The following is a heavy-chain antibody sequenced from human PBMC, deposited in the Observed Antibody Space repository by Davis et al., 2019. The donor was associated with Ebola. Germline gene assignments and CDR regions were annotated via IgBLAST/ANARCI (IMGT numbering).Heavy chain of an antibody. V-gene: IGHV3-33*01. Sequence: GESLKISCAASGFTFSSYGMHWVRQAPGKGLEWVAVIWYDGSNKYYADSVKGRFTISRDNSKNTLYLQMNSLRAEDTAVYYCARDFSPQWLVLVSNSDTWFDPWGQGTLVTVSS. CDR2: IWYDGSNK. J-gene: IGHJ5*02. D-gene: IGHD6-19*01. CDR1: GFTFSSYG. CDR3: ARDFSPQWLVLVSNSDTWFDP.